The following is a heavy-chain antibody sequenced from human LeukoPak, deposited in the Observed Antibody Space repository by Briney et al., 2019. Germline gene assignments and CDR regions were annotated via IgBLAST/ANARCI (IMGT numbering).Heavy chain of an antibody. J-gene: IGHJ3*02. D-gene: IGHD3-22*01. Sequence: LPGGSLRLSCAASGFTFSSYAMHWVRQAPGKGLEWVSAISGSGGSTYYADSVKGRFTISRDNSKNTLYLQMNSLKASDTAMYYCARQSSTAYYDSSGLPYDAFDIWGQGTMVTVSS. CDR3: ARQSSTAYYDSSGLPYDAFDI. V-gene: IGHV3-23*01. CDR1: GFTFSSYA. CDR2: ISGSGGST.